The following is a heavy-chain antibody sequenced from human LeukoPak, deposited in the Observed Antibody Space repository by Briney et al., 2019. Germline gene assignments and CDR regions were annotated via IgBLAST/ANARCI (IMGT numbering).Heavy chain of an antibody. CDR3: TTEELLYYGMDV. Sequence: GGSLRLSCAASGFTFSNAWMSWVRQAPGKGLEWVGRIKSKTDGGTTDYAAPVKGRFTIPRYDSKNTLYLQMNSLKTEDTAVYYCTTEELLYYGMDVWGQGTTVTVSS. D-gene: IGHD1-26*01. CDR1: GFTFSNAW. V-gene: IGHV3-15*01. J-gene: IGHJ6*02. CDR2: IKSKTDGGTT.